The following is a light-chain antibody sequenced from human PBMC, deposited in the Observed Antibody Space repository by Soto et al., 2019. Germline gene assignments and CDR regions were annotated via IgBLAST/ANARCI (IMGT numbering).Light chain of an antibody. CDR3: SSYTSRITVV. CDR2: DVS. V-gene: IGLV2-14*01. Sequence: QSALTQPASVSGSPGQSITISCTGTSSDVGGYNFVSWYQQHPGKAPKLMIYDVSDRPSGVSSRFSGSKSGNXASLTISGLQAEDEADYYCSSYTSRITVVFGGGTKXTVL. CDR1: SSDVGGYNF. J-gene: IGLJ2*01.